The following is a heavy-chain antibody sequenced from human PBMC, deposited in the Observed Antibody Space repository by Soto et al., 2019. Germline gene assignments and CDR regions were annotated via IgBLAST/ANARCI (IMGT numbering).Heavy chain of an antibody. D-gene: IGHD3-10*01. V-gene: IGHV3-7*03. Sequence: GGSLRLSCAASGFTFSSYWMSWVRQAPGKGLEWVANIKQDGSEKYYVDSVKGRFTISRDNAKNSLYLQMNSLRAEDTAVYYCARDPDYYGSESYFIFDYWGQGTLVTVSS. CDR2: IKQDGSEK. CDR1: GFTFSSYW. J-gene: IGHJ4*02. CDR3: ARDPDYYGSESYFIFDY.